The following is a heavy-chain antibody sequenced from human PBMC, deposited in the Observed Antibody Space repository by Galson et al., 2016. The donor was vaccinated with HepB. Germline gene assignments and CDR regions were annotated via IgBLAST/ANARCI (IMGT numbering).Heavy chain of an antibody. CDR3: VREQFHSGWCFDS. CDR2: ISYEGSNK. J-gene: IGHJ4*02. V-gene: IGHV3-30-3*01. Sequence: SLRLSCAASGFTLSNFAIHWVRQAPDKGLEWLAVISYEGSNKYYTDSVKGRFTISRDNSKNTVSLHMNSLRSEDTAMYYCVREQFHSGWCFDSWGQGTLLTVSS. D-gene: IGHD6-19*01. CDR1: GFTLSNFA.